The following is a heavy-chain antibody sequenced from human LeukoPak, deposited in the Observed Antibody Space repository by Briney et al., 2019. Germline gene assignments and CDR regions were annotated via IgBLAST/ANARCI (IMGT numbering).Heavy chain of an antibody. D-gene: IGHD1-26*01. CDR3: ARVDSGSYYVTLLDY. CDR2: INQSGST. CDR1: GGSFSGYY. V-gene: IGHV4-34*01. J-gene: IGHJ4*02. Sequence: SETLSLTCAVYGGSFSGYYWSWIRQPPGKGLEWSGEINQSGSTNYNPSRKSRVTISVDTSKTQFSLKLSSVTAADTAVYYCARVDSGSYYVTLLDYWGQGTLVTVSS.